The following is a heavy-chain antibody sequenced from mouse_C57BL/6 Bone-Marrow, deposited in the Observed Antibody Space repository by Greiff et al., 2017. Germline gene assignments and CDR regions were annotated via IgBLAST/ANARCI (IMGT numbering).Heavy chain of an antibody. CDR3: ARWGLRSVATGFAY. V-gene: IGHV1-53*01. D-gene: IGHD1-1*01. CDR2: ITTSNGGT. CDR1: GYTFTSYW. J-gene: IGHJ3*01. Sequence: QVQLQQSGTELVKPGASVKLSCKASGYTFTSYWMHWVKQRPGQGLEWIGNITTSNGGTNYNEKFKSKATLTVDKSSSTAYMQLSSLTSEDSAVYYGARWGLRSVATGFAYWGQGTLVTVSA.